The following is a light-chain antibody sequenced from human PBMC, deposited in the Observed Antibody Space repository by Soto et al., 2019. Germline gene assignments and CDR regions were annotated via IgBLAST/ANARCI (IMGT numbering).Light chain of an antibody. CDR2: GAS. V-gene: IGKV3-20*01. J-gene: IGKJ2*01. Sequence: EIVLTQSPGTLSLSPGERATLSCRASQSVSSSYLAWYQQKPGQAPRLLIYGASSRATGIPDSFSGSGSGTDVTLSISRLEPVDFAVYYCQQYGSSYTFGQGTKLEIK. CDR3: QQYGSSYT. CDR1: QSVSSSY.